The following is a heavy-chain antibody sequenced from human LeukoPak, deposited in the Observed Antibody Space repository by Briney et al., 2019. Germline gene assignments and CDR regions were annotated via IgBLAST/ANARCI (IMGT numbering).Heavy chain of an antibody. J-gene: IGHJ4*02. D-gene: IGHD3-16*01. V-gene: IGHV4-4*07. CDR2: IYTTGST. Sequence: PSETLSLICTVSGGSISSYYWSWIRQPAGKGLEWIGRIYTTGSTNYNPSLKSRVTMSVDTSKNQFSLRLSSVTAADTAVYYCVRDLIHSAAGDLDFWGQGTLVTVSS. CDR1: GGSISSYY. CDR3: VRDLIHSAAGDLDF.